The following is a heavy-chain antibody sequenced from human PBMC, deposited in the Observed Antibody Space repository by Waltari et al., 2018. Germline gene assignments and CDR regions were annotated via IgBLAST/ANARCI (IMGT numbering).Heavy chain of an antibody. CDR1: GGSISSHY. Sequence: QVQLQESGPGLVKPSETLSLTCTVSGGSISSHYWSCIRQPPGKGLEWIGYIYYSGSTNYNPSLKSRVTISVDTSKNQFSLKLSSVTAADTAVYYCARAARGSSDAFDIWGQGTMVTVSS. CDR3: ARAARGSSDAFDI. V-gene: IGHV4-59*11. CDR2: IYYSGST. J-gene: IGHJ3*02. D-gene: IGHD1-26*01.